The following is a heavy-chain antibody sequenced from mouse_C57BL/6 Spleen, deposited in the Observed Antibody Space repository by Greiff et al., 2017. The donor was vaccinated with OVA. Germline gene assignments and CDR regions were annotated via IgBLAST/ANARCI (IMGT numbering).Heavy chain of an antibody. CDR2: IDPNSGGT. CDR3: ARAEDGGRLGY. D-gene: IGHD1-1*01. V-gene: IGHV1-72*01. J-gene: IGHJ2*01. CDR1: GYTFTSYW. Sequence: VQLQQPGAELVKPGASVTLSCKASGYTFTSYWMHWVKQRPGRGLEWIGRIDPNSGGTKYNEKFKSKATLPVDNPSSTAYMQLSSLTSEESVVYYCARAEDGGRLGYWGQGTTLTVSA.